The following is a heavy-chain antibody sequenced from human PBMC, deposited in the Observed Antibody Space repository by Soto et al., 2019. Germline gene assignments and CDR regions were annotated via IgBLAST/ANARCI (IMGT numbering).Heavy chain of an antibody. Sequence: GGSLRLSCAASGFTFRSFTMNWVRQAPGKGLEWVSTISSNSAYIYYTDALKGRFTISRDNAKNSLHLQMNSLRAEDTAVYYCTRDASLNSRAPGSLHPCGPGTLVTV. CDR3: TRDASLNSRAPGSLHP. CDR2: ISSNSAYI. J-gene: IGHJ5*02. D-gene: IGHD3-16*02. CDR1: GFTFRSFT. V-gene: IGHV3-21*01.